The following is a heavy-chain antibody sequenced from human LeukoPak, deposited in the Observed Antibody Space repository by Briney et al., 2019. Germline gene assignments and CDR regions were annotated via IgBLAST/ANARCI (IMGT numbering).Heavy chain of an antibody. CDR2: IIPILGIA. V-gene: IGHV1-69*04. D-gene: IGHD1-14*01. Sequence: RAASVKVSCKASGGTFSSYAISWVRQAPGQGLEWMGRIIPILGIANYAQKFQGRVTITADKSTSTAYMELSSLRSEDTAVYYCAREIPYDSTGTNAFDIWGQGTMVTVSS. CDR1: GGTFSSYA. J-gene: IGHJ3*02. CDR3: AREIPYDSTGTNAFDI.